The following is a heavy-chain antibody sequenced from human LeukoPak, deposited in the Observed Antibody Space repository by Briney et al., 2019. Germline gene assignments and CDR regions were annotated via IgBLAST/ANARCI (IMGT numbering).Heavy chain of an antibody. CDR2: INHSGST. Sequence: PSETLSLTCAVYGGSFSGYYWSWIRQPPGKGLEWIGEINHSGSTNYNPSLKSRVTISVDTSKNQFSLKLSSVTAADTAVYYCARLRRITMVRGGNYYMDVWGKGTTVTISS. CDR3: ARLRRITMVRGGNYYMDV. CDR1: GGSFSGYY. D-gene: IGHD3-10*01. V-gene: IGHV4-34*01. J-gene: IGHJ6*03.